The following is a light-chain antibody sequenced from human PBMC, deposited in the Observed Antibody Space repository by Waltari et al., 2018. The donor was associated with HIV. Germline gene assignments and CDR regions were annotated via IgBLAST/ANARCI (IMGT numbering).Light chain of an antibody. Sequence: DIVMTQSPDTLAVSLGERATIHCKSSQSILYSSTNKNYLAWYQQKPGQPPKLLFYWASTRESGVPDRFSGSGSGTDFTLTISSLQAEDVAVYYCQQYYSSPRGTFGQGTKVEIK. CDR2: WAS. V-gene: IGKV4-1*01. J-gene: IGKJ1*01. CDR3: QQYYSSPRGT. CDR1: QSILYSSTNKNY.